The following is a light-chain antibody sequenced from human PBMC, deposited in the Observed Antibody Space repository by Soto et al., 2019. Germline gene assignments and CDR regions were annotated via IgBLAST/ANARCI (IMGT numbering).Light chain of an antibody. CDR2: SDN. CDR1: NSNIGRNT. Sequence: QSVLTQPPSASGTPGQSVTISCSGSNSNIGRNTVNWYQQLPGTAPKLLIYSDNQRPSGVPDRFSGSKSGTSASLAISGLQSGDEADYYCATWDDSLNGYVFGTGTKRTVL. V-gene: IGLV1-44*01. J-gene: IGLJ1*01. CDR3: ATWDDSLNGYV.